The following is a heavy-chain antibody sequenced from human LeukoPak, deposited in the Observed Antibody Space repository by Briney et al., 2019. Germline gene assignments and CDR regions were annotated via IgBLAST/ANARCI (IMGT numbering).Heavy chain of an antibody. J-gene: IGHJ3*02. D-gene: IGHD4-17*01. CDR3: ARVADYAPFSAFDI. CDR2: IYYSGST. CDR1: GGSISSSSYY. Sequence: SETPSLTCTVSGGSISSSSYYWGWIRQPPGKGLEWIGSIYYSGSTYYNPSLKSRVTISVDTSKNQFSLKLSSVTAADTAVYYCARVADYAPFSAFDIWGQGTMVTVSS. V-gene: IGHV4-39*07.